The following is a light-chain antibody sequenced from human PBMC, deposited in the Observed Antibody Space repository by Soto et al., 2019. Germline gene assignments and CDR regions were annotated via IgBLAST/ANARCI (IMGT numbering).Light chain of an antibody. J-gene: IGKJ1*01. CDR2: GAS. CDR3: QQYDNWPWT. CDR1: QGIINY. Sequence: IQLTQSPSSLSASVGDRVTITCRASQGIINYLAWYQQTPGKAPKLLIYGASTLQSGVPSRFSGSGSGTDFSLTVSSLQPEDFATYYCQQYDNWPWTFGQGTKVEIK. V-gene: IGKV1-9*01.